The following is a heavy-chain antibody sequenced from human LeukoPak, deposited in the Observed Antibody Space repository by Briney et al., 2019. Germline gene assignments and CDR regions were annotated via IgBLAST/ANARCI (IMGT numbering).Heavy chain of an antibody. V-gene: IGHV3-21*01. CDR3: ARDLTYSSGRKYFQH. D-gene: IGHD6-19*01. J-gene: IGHJ1*01. Sequence: GGSLRLSCVVFGFTFNNYEMNWVRQAPGKRLEWVSSISSSSSYIYYADSVKGRFTISRDNAKNSLYLQMNSLRAEDTAVYYCARDLTYSSGRKYFQHWGQGTLVTVSS. CDR2: ISSSSSYI. CDR1: GFTFNNYE.